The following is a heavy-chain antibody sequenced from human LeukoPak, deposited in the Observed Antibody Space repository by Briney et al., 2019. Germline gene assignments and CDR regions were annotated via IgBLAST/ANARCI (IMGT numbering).Heavy chain of an antibody. CDR1: GGTFSSYA. Sequence: GASVKVPCKASGGTFSSYAISWVRQAPGQGLEWMGGIIPIFGTANYAQKFQGRVTITTDESTSTAYMELSSLRSEDTAVYYCARGDNIVVVPAAIRDYYYYYMDVWGKGTTVTVSS. CDR2: IIPIFGTA. D-gene: IGHD2-2*02. J-gene: IGHJ6*03. CDR3: ARGDNIVVVPAAIRDYYYYYMDV. V-gene: IGHV1-69*05.